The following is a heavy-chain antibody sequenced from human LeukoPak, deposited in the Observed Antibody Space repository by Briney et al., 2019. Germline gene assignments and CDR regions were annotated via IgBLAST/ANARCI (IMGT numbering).Heavy chain of an antibody. J-gene: IGHJ4*02. D-gene: IGHD1-7*01. CDR1: GGSITSYY. CDR2: IYSSGTT. Sequence: SETLSLTCIVSGGSITSYYWSWIRQPAGKGLEWIGRIYSSGTTNYNPSLKSRVAMSVDTSKNQFSLKLTSITAADTAMYYCARWGTGNYQRFDYWGQGTLVTVSS. CDR3: ARWGTGNYQRFDY. V-gene: IGHV4-4*07.